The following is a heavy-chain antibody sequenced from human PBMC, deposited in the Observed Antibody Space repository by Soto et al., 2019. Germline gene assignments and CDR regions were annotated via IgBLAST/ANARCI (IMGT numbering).Heavy chain of an antibody. CDR1: GFTFSNYA. J-gene: IGHJ2*01. V-gene: IGHV3-30-3*01. Sequence: QVQLVESGGGVVQPGRSLRLSCAASGFTFSNYAMHWVRQAPGKGLEWVAVISYDGSNKYYADSVKGRFTISRDNSKNTRYLQMNSLRAEDTAVYYCARPLWRDDYNWGYFDLWGRGTLVTVSS. CDR2: ISYDGSNK. D-gene: IGHD4-4*01. CDR3: ARPLWRDDYNWGYFDL.